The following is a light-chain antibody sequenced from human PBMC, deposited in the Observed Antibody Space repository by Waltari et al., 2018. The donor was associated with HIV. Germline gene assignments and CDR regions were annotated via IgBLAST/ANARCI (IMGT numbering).Light chain of an antibody. Sequence: QSVLTQPPSASGTPGQRVTISCSGSSSSIGNYTINWYRQLPGMAPKLVIYSNNQRPSGVPDRFSGSKSGTSASLAISGLQSEDEADYSCSTWDASLNGWVFGGGTKLTVL. V-gene: IGLV1-44*01. CDR3: STWDASLNGWV. J-gene: IGLJ3*02. CDR2: SNN. CDR1: SSSIGNYT.